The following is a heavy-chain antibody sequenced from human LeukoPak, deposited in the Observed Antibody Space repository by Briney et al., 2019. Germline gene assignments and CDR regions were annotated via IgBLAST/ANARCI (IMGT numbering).Heavy chain of an antibody. CDR2: ITAGGDTT. CDR3: AKVWPIAGDIKDWFTP. D-gene: IGHD3-16*01. V-gene: IGHV3-23*01. CDR1: GFTFSDYA. J-gene: IGHJ5*02. Sequence: GASRRLSCGASGFTFSDYAMNWVRQTPERGRECVAAITAGGDTTYYADSVKGRFTISRDNFRSTLTLEMSSLKYEDTAVYYCAKVWPIAGDIKDWFTPWGQGTLVTVSS.